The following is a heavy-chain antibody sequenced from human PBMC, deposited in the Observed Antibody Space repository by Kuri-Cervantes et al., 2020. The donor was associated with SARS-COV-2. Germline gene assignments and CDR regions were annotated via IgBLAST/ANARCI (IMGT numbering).Heavy chain of an antibody. CDR1: GFTFSSYG. J-gene: IGHJ6*02. Sequence: LSLTCAASGFTFSSYGMHWVRQAPGKGLEWVAVISYDGSNKYYADSVKGRFTISRDNSKNTLYLQMNSLRAEDTAVYYCATTVVVPAAYYYYGMDVWGQGTTVTVSS. D-gene: IGHD2-2*01. CDR3: ATTVVVPAAYYYYGMDV. V-gene: IGHV3-30*03. CDR2: ISYDGSNK.